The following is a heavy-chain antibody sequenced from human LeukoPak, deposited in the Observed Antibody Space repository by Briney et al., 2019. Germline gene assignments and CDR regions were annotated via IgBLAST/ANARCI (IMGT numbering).Heavy chain of an antibody. V-gene: IGHV4-61*02. CDR1: GGSISSGSYY. CDR2: IYTSGST. CDR3: ARDGTMIVAPGAFDI. Sequence: SETLSLTCTVSGGSISSGSYYWSWIRQPAGKGLEWIGRIYTSGSTNYNPSLKSRVTMSVDTSKNQFSLKLSSVTAADTAVYYCARDGTMIVAPGAFDIWGQGTMVTVSS. J-gene: IGHJ3*02. D-gene: IGHD3-22*01.